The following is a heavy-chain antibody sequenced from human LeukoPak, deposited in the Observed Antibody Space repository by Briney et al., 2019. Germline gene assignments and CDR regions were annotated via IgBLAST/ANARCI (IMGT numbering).Heavy chain of an antibody. CDR3: ARASKDGYNQNFDH. V-gene: IGHV5-51*01. CDR2: IYPGDSDT. D-gene: IGHD5-24*01. Sequence: GESLQISGECSGYSFTSYWIGWVRQMPGKGLEWMGIIYPGDSDTRYSPSFQGQVTISADKSISTAYLQWSSLRASDTAMYYCARASKDGYNQNFDHWGQGTLVTVSS. J-gene: IGHJ4*02. CDR1: GYSFTSYW.